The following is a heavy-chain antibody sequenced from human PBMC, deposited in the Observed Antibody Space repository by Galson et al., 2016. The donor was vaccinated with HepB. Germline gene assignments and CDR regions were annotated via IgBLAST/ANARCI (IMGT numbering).Heavy chain of an antibody. D-gene: IGHD3-16*02. CDR2: IFPGDSET. Sequence: QSGAEVTKPGESLKISCKASGYRFSSYWIAWVRQVPGKGLEWMGIIFPGDSETRYNPSFQGQVTISADKSIDTTYLQWSSLKAPDTATYYCARQWGSGYTTTRWLDPWGQGTLVTVSS. V-gene: IGHV5-51*01. J-gene: IGHJ5*02. CDR3: ARQWGSGYTTTRWLDP. CDR1: GYRFSSYW.